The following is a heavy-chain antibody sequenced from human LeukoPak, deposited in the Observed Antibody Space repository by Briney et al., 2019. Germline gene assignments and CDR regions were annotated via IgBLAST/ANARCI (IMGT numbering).Heavy chain of an antibody. J-gene: IGHJ4*02. CDR2: IIPIFGTA. CDR3: ARGRTVTLFDY. CDR1: GGTFSSYA. D-gene: IGHD4-17*01. V-gene: IGHV1-69*06. Sequence: SVKVSCKASGGTFSSYAISWVRQAPGQGLEWMGGIIPIFGTANYAQKFQGRVTITADKSTSIAYMELSSLRSEDTAVYYCARGRTVTLFDYWGQGTLVTVSS.